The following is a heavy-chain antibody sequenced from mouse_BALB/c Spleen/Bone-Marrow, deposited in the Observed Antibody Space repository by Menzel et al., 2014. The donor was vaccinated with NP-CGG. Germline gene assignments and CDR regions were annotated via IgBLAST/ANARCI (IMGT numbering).Heavy chain of an antibody. Sequence: VQLQQSGAELARPGASVKMSCGASGYTFTTYMIHWVRQRPGQGLEWIGYINPTSGYTNYNQKFKDKATLTADKSSSTAYMQLSSLTSEDSAVYYCARRDDGYVYFDYWGQGTTLTVSS. CDR1: GYTFTTYM. D-gene: IGHD2-3*01. CDR2: INPTSGYT. V-gene: IGHV1-4*01. J-gene: IGHJ2*01. CDR3: ARRDDGYVYFDY.